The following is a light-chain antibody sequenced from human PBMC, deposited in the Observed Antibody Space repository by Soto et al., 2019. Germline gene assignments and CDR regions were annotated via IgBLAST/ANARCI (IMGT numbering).Light chain of an antibody. CDR2: GAS. Sequence: ETVISQSPATLSGSPGERVTPSRRSSQSISSNLAWYQQKPGQAPRLLIYGASTRATGIPARFSGSGSGTEFTLTISSLQSEDFAVYYCQQYSNWPPVTFGQGTKVDIK. J-gene: IGKJ1*01. CDR3: QQYSNWPPVT. V-gene: IGKV3-15*01. CDR1: QSISSN.